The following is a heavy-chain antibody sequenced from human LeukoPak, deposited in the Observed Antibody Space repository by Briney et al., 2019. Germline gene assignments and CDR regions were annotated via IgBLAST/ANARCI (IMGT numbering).Heavy chain of an antibody. D-gene: IGHD5-18*01. V-gene: IGHV3-21*01. Sequence: PGGSLRLSCAASGFTFSSYSMNWVRQAPGKGLEWVSSISSSSSYIYYADSVKGRFTISRDNAKNSLYLQMNSLRAEDTAVYYCARGKHSYGPGSFDYWGQGTLVTVSS. CDR2: ISSSSSYI. CDR3: ARGKHSYGPGSFDY. CDR1: GFTFSSYS. J-gene: IGHJ4*02.